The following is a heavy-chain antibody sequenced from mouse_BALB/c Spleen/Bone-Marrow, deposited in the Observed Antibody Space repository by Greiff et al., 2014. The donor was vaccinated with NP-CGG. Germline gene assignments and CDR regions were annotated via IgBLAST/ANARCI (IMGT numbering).Heavy chain of an antibody. CDR2: LNPNNGGN. CDR3: SRDAMDY. J-gene: IGHJ4*01. CDR1: GYSFTGYY. V-gene: IGHV1-26*01. Sequence: DVKLQESGPDLVKPGASVKISCMASGYSFTGYYMYWVKQSHGKSLEWIGRLNPNNGGNSYNQKFKGKAILTVDKSSSTAYMELRSLTSEDSAVYYCSRDAMDYWGQGTSVTVSS.